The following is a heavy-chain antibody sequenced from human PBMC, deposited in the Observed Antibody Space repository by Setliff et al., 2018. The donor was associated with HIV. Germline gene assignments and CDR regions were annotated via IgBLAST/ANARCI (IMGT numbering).Heavy chain of an antibody. J-gene: IGHJ6*02. CDR3: AREIGDYYDSSGYYPPTDYYYGMDV. D-gene: IGHD3-22*01. V-gene: IGHV1-18*01. Sequence: ASVKVSCKASCSTFTSYDISWVRQAPGQGLEWMGWISAYNGNTNYAQKLQGRVTMTTDTSTSTAYMELRSLRSDDTAVYYCAREIGDYYDSSGYYPPTDYYYGMDVWGQGTTVTVSS. CDR2: ISAYNGNT. CDR1: CSTFTSYD.